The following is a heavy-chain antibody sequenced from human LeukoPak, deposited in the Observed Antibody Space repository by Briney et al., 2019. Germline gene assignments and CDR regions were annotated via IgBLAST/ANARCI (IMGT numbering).Heavy chain of an antibody. D-gene: IGHD5-18*01. V-gene: IGHV3-30*02. CDR2: IRYDGSNK. CDR1: GFTFDDYG. CDR3: AKEMRYSYGVFDY. Sequence: GGSLRLSCAASGFTFDDYGMSWVRQAPGKGLEWVAFIRYDGSNKYYADSVKGRFTISRDNSKNTLYLQMNSLRAEDTAVYYCAKEMRYSYGVFDYWGQGTLVTVSS. J-gene: IGHJ4*02.